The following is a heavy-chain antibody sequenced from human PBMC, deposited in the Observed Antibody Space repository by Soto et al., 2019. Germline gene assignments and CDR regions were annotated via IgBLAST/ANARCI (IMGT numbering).Heavy chain of an antibody. Sequence: EVQLVESGGGLVQPGGSLRLSCAASGFTFSSYWMHWVRQAPGKGLVWVSRINGDGSSTSYADSVKGRFTISRDNAKNTLYLQMNSLRAEDTAVYYCARDLYTAMAWGWYYYYYGMDVWGQGTTVTVSS. D-gene: IGHD5-18*01. CDR3: ARDLYTAMAWGWYYYYYGMDV. CDR2: INGDGSST. CDR1: GFTFSSYW. V-gene: IGHV3-74*01. J-gene: IGHJ6*02.